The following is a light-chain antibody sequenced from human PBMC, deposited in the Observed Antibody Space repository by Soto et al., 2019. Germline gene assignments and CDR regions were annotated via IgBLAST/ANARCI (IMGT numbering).Light chain of an antibody. Sequence: DIVMTQSPDSLAVSLGERATINCKSSQSVLYSSNNENYLAWYQQKPGQPPRLLISWASTREPGVPDRFSGSGSVTDFTLTITNVQAEDVAVYYCQRYYHTSPETFGPGTKVDIK. CDR2: WAS. V-gene: IGKV4-1*01. CDR3: QRYYHTSPET. CDR1: QSVLYSSNNENY. J-gene: IGKJ3*01.